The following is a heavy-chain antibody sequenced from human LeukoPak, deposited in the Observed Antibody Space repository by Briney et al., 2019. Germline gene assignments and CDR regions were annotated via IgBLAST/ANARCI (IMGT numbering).Heavy chain of an antibody. CDR3: ARERGYSQKHFDY. CDR1: GFTFSSYC. V-gene: IGHV3-33*01. D-gene: IGHD5-18*01. J-gene: IGHJ4*02. CDR2: IWYDGSNK. Sequence: GRSLRLSCAASGFTFSSYCMHWVRQAPDKGLEWVAVIWYDGSNKYYADSVKGRFTISRDNSKKPLYLQMNSLRAEDTAVYYCARERGYSQKHFDYWGQGPLVTVSS.